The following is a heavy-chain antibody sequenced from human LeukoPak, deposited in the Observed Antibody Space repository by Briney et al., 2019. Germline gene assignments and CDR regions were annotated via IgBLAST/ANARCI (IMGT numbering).Heavy chain of an antibody. CDR2: IIGSAVNT. Sequence: PGGSLRLSCGASGLTVSSYAMSWVRQAPGKGLEWVSTIIGSAVNTYYAHSVKGRFTISRDDSKNTVYLQLNSLRAEDTAVYSCAKYTSGTSYRGLDQWGQGTLVTVSS. J-gene: IGHJ4*02. V-gene: IGHV3-23*01. D-gene: IGHD3-10*01. CDR1: GLTVSSYA. CDR3: AKYTSGTSYRGLDQ.